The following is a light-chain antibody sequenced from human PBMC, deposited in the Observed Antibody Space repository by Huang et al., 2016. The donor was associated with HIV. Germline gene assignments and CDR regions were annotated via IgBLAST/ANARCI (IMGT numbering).Light chain of an antibody. J-gene: IGKJ4*01. CDR2: WAS. CDR1: QSLLYSSNNYNY. CDR3: QQYFSTPLT. V-gene: IGKV4-1*01. Sequence: IVVTHSPDSLAVSLGERAAINCKSSQSLLYSSNNYNYLAWYQQKPGQSPALLIYWASTRAPGVPDRFNGSGSGTDFTRTINSLQTEDVALYYCQQYFSTPLTFGGGTKVDIK.